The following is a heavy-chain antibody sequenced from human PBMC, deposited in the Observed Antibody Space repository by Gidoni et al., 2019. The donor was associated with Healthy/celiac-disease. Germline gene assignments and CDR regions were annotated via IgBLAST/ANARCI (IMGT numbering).Heavy chain of an antibody. Sequence: QITLKESGPTLVKPTQTLTLTCTFSGFSLSTSGVGVGWIRQPPGKALEWLALIYWDDDKRYSPSLKSRLTITKDTSKNQVVLTMTNMDPVDTATYYCAHSAPYCSSTSCYNVGGPSNWFDPWGQGTLVTVSS. V-gene: IGHV2-5*02. CDR2: IYWDDDK. J-gene: IGHJ5*02. D-gene: IGHD2-2*02. CDR1: GFSLSTSGVG. CDR3: AHSAPYCSSTSCYNVGGPSNWFDP.